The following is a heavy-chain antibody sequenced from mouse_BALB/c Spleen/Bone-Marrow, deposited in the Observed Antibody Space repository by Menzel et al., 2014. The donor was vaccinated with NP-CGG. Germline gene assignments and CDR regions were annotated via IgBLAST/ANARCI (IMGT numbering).Heavy chain of an antibody. CDR3: ARRGTGVDY. CDR1: GNTFTNYW. Sequence: QVQLKESGAELVRPGTSVKIPCKASGNTFTNYWLGWVKQRPGHGLEWIGDIYPGGGYTNYNEKFKGKATLTADTSSSTACMQLSSLTSEDSAVYFCARRGTGVDYWGQGTTRTVSS. D-gene: IGHD4-1*01. V-gene: IGHV1-63*02. J-gene: IGHJ2*01. CDR2: IYPGGGYT.